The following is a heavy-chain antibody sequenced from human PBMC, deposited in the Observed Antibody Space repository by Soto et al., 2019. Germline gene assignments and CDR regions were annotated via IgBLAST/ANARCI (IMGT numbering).Heavy chain of an antibody. D-gene: IGHD1-26*01. CDR2: IIPIFGTA. CDR1: GGTFSSYA. CDR3: ARETYSGSYWHLDE. V-gene: IGHV1-69*13. Sequence: SSVKVSCKASGGTFSSYAISWVRQAPGQGLEWMGGIIPIFGTANYAQKFQGRVTITADESTSTAYMELSSLRSEDTAVYYWARETYSGSYWHLDEWGKGNLVTVSS. J-gene: IGHJ4*02.